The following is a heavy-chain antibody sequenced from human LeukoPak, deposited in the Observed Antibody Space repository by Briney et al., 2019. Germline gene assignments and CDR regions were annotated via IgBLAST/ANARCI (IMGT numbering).Heavy chain of an antibody. V-gene: IGHV3-30*03. CDR1: GFTFSSYG. J-gene: IGHJ6*02. CDR2: ISYDGSNK. Sequence: GGSLRLSCAASGFTFSSYGMHWVRQAPGKGLEWVAVISYDGSNKYHADSVKGRFTISRDNSKNTLYLQMNSLRAEDTAVYYCARTARGYSYGLYYYYGMDVWGQGTTVTVSS. CDR3: ARTARGYSYGLYYYYGMDV. D-gene: IGHD5-18*01.